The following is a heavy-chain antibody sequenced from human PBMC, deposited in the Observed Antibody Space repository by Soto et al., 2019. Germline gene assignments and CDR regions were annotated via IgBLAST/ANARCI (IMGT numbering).Heavy chain of an antibody. V-gene: IGHV3-9*01. J-gene: IGHJ6*03. D-gene: IGHD6-6*01. CDR2: ISWNSGSI. CDR1: GFTFDDYV. CDR3: AKSGLAARPYYYYYYMDV. Sequence: EVQLVESGGGLVQPGRSLRLSCAASGFTFDDYVMHWVRQAPGKGLEWVSGISWNSGSIGYADSVKGRFTISRDNAKNSLYLQMNSLRAEDTALYYCAKSGLAARPYYYYYYMDVWGKGTTVTVSS.